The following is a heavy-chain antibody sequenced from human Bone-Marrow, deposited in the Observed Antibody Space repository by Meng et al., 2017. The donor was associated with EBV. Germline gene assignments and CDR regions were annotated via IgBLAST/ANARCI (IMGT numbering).Heavy chain of an antibody. CDR1: GDSVSSNSAA. V-gene: IGHV6-1*01. CDR2: TYYRSKWYN. J-gene: IGHJ4*02. Sequence: VQLQQSGPGLVKPSQTLSLTCAISGDSVSSNSAAWNWIRQSPSRGLEWLGRTYYRSKWYNDYAVSVKSRITINPDTSKNQFSLQLNSVTPEDTAVYYCARAYFPSGSYRGYYFDYWGQGTLVTVSS. CDR3: ARAYFPSGSYRGYYFDY. D-gene: IGHD1-26*01.